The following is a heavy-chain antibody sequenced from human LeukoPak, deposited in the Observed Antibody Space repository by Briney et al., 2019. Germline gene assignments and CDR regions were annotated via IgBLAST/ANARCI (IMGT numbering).Heavy chain of an antibody. CDR3: ARTVVVPAAIPTYYYYYMDV. V-gene: IGHV1-69*05. CDR2: ITPIFGAA. J-gene: IGHJ6*03. Sequence: ASVNVSCKASGGTFSSYPFTWVRQAPGQGLEWMGEITPIFGAANYAQTFQGRVTITTDESTSTAYMELSSLRSEDTAVYYCARTVVVPAAIPTYYYYYMDVWGKGTTVTVSS. D-gene: IGHD2-2*01. CDR1: GGTFSSYP.